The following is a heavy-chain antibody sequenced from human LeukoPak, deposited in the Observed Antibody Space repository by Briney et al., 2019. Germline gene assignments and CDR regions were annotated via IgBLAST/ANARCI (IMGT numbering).Heavy chain of an antibody. CDR1: GFTFSSYS. CDR2: ISGSGATT. Sequence: AGGSLRLSCAASGFTFSSYSMNWVRQAPGKGLEWVSVISGSGATTYYADSVKGRFTISRDNSKNTLYLQMNSLRAEDSAVYYCAKETANCSGACYSLHDHWGQGTLVTVSS. CDR3: AKETANCSGACYSLHDH. D-gene: IGHD2-21*02. J-gene: IGHJ4*02. V-gene: IGHV3-23*01.